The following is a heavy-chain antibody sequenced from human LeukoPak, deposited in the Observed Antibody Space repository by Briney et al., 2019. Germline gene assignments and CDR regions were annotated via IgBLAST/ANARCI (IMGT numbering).Heavy chain of an antibody. J-gene: IGHJ4*02. Sequence: ASVKVSCKASGGTFSSYAISWVRQAPGQGLEWMGGIIPIFGTANYAQKFQGRVTITADESTSTAYMEPSSLRSEDTAVYYCARGPYDSSGYYFQPSDYWGQGTLVTVSS. CDR1: GGTFSSYA. CDR3: ARGPYDSSGYYFQPSDY. V-gene: IGHV1-69*13. D-gene: IGHD3-22*01. CDR2: IIPIFGTA.